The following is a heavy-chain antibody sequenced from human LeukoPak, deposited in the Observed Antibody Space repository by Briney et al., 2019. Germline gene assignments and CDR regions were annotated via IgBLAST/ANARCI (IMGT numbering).Heavy chain of an antibody. D-gene: IGHD1-26*01. CDR1: GDSISSSSS. CDR2: VFHTGST. Sequence: SETLSLTCTVSGDSISSSSSWGWIRQPPGKGLEWIGYVFHTGSTNYNPSLKSRVTISVDTSKNQFSLKLSSVTAADTAVYYCARDRGSQPFIDYWGQGTLVTVSS. CDR3: ARDRGSQPFIDY. V-gene: IGHV4-61*01. J-gene: IGHJ4*02.